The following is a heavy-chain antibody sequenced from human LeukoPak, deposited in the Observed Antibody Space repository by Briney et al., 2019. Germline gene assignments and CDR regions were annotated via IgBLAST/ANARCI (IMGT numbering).Heavy chain of an antibody. CDR1: GYTFTGYY. CDR3: ARGYVAAAGTGWFDP. J-gene: IGHJ5*02. Sequence: ASVKVSCKASGYTFTGYYMHWVRQAPGQGLEWMGWINPSGGSTSYAQKFQGRVTMTRDMSTSTVYMELSSLRSEDTAVYYCARGYVAAAGTGWFDPWGQGTLVTVSS. D-gene: IGHD6-13*01. CDR2: INPSGGST. V-gene: IGHV1-46*01.